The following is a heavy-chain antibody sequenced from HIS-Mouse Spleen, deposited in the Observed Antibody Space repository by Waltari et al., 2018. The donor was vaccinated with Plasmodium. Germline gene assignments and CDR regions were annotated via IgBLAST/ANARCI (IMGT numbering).Heavy chain of an antibody. CDR1: GFTFSKAW. CDR2: SKSKTDGGTT. V-gene: IGHV3-15*01. CDR3: TTGLGAFDI. Sequence: EVQLVESGGGLVKPGGSLRLSCAASGFTFSKAWMSRVRQAPWKWLELVGRSKSKTDGGTTDYAAPVKGRFTISRYDSKNTLYLQMNSLKTEDTAVYYCTTGLGAFDIWGQGTMVTVSS. J-gene: IGHJ3*02.